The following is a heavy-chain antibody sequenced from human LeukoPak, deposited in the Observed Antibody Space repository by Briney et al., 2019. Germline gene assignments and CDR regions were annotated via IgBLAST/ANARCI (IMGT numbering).Heavy chain of an antibody. CDR1: GGSISSSNW. CDR3: ARVLGYSSGWYDY. Sequence: SGTLSLTCAVSGGSISSSNWWSWVRQPPGKGLEWIGEIYHSGSTNYNPSLKSRVTTSVDKSKNQFSLKLSSVTAADTAVYYCARVLGYSSGWYDYWGQGTLVTVSS. V-gene: IGHV4-4*02. D-gene: IGHD6-19*01. CDR2: IYHSGST. J-gene: IGHJ4*02.